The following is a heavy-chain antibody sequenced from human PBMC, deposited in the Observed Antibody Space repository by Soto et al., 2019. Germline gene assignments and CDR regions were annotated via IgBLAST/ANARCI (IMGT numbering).Heavy chain of an antibody. CDR3: ARDRPYDATGLDY. V-gene: IGHV3-21*04. CDR2: ISSSSSYI. Sequence: GGSLRLSCAASGFTVSSYSMNWVRQAPGKGLEWVSSISSSSSYIYYADSVKGRFTISRDNAKNSVFLQMTSLRADDTAVYYCARDRPYDATGLDYWGQGTVVTVSS. J-gene: IGHJ4*02. D-gene: IGHD2-15*01. CDR1: GFTVSSYS.